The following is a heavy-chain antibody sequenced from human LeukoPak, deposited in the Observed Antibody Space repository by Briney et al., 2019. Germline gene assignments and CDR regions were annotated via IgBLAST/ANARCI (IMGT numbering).Heavy chain of an antibody. CDR1: GYTFTSYG. Sequence: ASVKVSCQASGYTFTSYGISWVRQAPGQGLEWMGWISAYNGNTNYAQKLQGRVTMTTDTSTSTAYMELRSLRSDDTAVYYCARDRYDSSGYYFDYWGQGTLVTVSS. D-gene: IGHD3-22*01. CDR3: ARDRYDSSGYYFDY. V-gene: IGHV1-18*01. J-gene: IGHJ4*02. CDR2: ISAYNGNT.